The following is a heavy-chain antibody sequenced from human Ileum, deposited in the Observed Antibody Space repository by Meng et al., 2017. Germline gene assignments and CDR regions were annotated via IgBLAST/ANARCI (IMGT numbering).Heavy chain of an antibody. J-gene: IGHJ4*02. CDR1: GFTFSSYW. CDR2: IKHDGSDK. D-gene: IGHD3-22*01. Sequence: GESLKISCEVSGFTFSSYWMSWVRQAPGEGLEWVANIKHDGSDKYYVDSVKGRFTISRDNAKNSLYLQMNSLRAEDTGVYYCARERSGSWVYWGQGTLVTVSS. CDR3: ARERSGSWVY. V-gene: IGHV3-7*01.